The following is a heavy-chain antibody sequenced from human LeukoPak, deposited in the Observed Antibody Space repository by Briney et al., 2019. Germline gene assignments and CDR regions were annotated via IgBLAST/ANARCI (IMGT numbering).Heavy chain of an antibody. J-gene: IGHJ4*02. D-gene: IGHD7-27*01. V-gene: IGHV1-2*02. CDR1: GFTFTAYY. CDR2: ITPNSDGT. Sequence: ASVKVSCKASGFTFTAYYMHWVRQAPGQGLEWMGWITPNSDGTDYAQKFQGRVTMTRDTSITTAYMELSSLRSDDTAVYYCARSPIGLGFFDYWGQGTLVTVSS. CDR3: ARSPIGLGFFDY.